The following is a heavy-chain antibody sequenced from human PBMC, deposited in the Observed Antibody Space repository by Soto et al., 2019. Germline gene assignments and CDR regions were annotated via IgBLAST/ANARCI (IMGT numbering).Heavy chain of an antibody. Sequence: GGSLRLSCTASGFTFSSYSMNWVRQAPGKGLEWVSSISSSSSYIYYADSVKGRFTISRDNAKNSLYLQMNSLRAEDTAVYYCARDRVSATRGYDAFDIWGQGTMVTVSS. D-gene: IGHD2-15*01. J-gene: IGHJ3*02. CDR3: ARDRVSATRGYDAFDI. V-gene: IGHV3-21*01. CDR2: ISSSSSYI. CDR1: GFTFSSYS.